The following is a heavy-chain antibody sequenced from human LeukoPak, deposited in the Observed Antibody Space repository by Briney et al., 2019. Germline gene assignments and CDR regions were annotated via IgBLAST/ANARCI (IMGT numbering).Heavy chain of an antibody. D-gene: IGHD6-25*01. CDR1: GFTFRYYG. Sequence: GGSLRLSCAASGFTFRYYGMSWVRQAPGKGLEWVSSLSGSGSSTHYADSVKGRFTISRDNSKNTLYLQMNSLRAEDTAVYYCAKGRGAAAADGMDAWGQGTTVTVPS. CDR3: AKGRGAAAADGMDA. CDR2: LSGSGSST. J-gene: IGHJ6*02. V-gene: IGHV3-23*01.